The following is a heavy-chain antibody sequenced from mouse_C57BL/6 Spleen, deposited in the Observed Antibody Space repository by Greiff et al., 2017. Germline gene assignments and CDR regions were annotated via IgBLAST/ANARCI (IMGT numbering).Heavy chain of an antibody. J-gene: IGHJ1*03. Sequence: EVQRVESGGGLVKPGGSLKLSCAASGFTFSDYGMHWVRQAPEKGLEWVAYISSGSSTNYYADTVKGRFTISRDNAKNTLFLQMTSLGSEDTVMYYCARRYGSSYGYFDVWGTGTTVTVSS. CDR2: ISSGSSTN. V-gene: IGHV5-17*01. CDR1: GFTFSDYG. D-gene: IGHD1-1*01. CDR3: ARRYGSSYGYFDV.